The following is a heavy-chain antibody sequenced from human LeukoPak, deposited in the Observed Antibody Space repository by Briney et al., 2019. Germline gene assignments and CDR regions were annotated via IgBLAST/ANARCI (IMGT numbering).Heavy chain of an antibody. CDR2: IRYDGSYK. D-gene: IGHD6-13*01. V-gene: IGHV3-30*02. CDR3: AKALIAAAGGY. Sequence: PGGSPRLSCAASGFTFSSYGMHWVRQAPGKGLEWVAFIRYDGSYKYYADSVKGRFTISRDNSKNTVYVEMNSLRVEDTAEYYCAKALIAAAGGYWGQGTLVTVPS. J-gene: IGHJ4*02. CDR1: GFTFSSYG.